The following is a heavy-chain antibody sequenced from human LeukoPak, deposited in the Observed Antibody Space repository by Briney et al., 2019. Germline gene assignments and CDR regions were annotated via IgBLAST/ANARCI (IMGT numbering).Heavy chain of an antibody. CDR2: IYYSGTT. V-gene: IGHV4-39*01. CDR1: GGSISRSLYY. CDR3: ARHYSGDLYYFDY. J-gene: IGHJ4*02. Sequence: PSETLSLTCTVSGGSISRSLYYWGWLRQPPGKGLEWIGTIYYSGTTYYNPSLRSRVTVSVDTSNNQFSLKLSSVTAADTAVYHCARHYSGDLYYFDYWGQGTLVTVSS. D-gene: IGHD4-17*01.